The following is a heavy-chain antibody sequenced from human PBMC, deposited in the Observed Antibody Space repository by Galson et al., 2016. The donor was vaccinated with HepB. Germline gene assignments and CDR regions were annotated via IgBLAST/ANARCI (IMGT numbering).Heavy chain of an antibody. D-gene: IGHD3-3*01. J-gene: IGHJ4*02. CDR1: GFTFNDYW. CDR2: IKQHGGES. CDR3: ARARSYYDVWGGYTHYSDY. V-gene: IGHV3-7*01. Sequence: SLRLSCAASGFTFNDYWMSWVRQAPGKGLEWVAHIKQHGGESYYVESVKGRFTISRDNAKNSVHLQMSSLRADDTAVYYCARARSYYDVWGGYTHYSDYWGQGALVTVSS.